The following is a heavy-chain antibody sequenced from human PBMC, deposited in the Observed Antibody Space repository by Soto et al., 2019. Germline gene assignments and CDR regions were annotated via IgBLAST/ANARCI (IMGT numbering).Heavy chain of an antibody. Sequence: QVQLVQSGAEVKKPGSSVKVSCKASGGTFSSYAISWVRQAPGQGLEWMGGIIPIFGTPNYAQKYQGRVTITADESTSTAYMEMSRLRSEDTAVYYCARGDYYGSGSYSIYYGMDVWGQGTTVTVSS. J-gene: IGHJ6*02. CDR1: GGTFSSYA. V-gene: IGHV1-69*01. D-gene: IGHD3-10*01. CDR3: ARGDYYGSGSYSIYYGMDV. CDR2: IIPIFGTP.